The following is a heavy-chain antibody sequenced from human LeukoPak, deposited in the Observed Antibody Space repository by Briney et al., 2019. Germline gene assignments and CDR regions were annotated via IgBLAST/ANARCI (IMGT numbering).Heavy chain of an antibody. D-gene: IGHD3-10*01. Sequence: PGRSLRLSCAASGFTFSSYGMHWVRQAPGKGLEWVAVIWYDGSNKYYADSVKGRFTISRDNSKNTLYLQMNSLRAEDTAVYYCARDQGRWFGSTDAFDIWGQGTMVTVSS. CDR1: GFTFSSYG. V-gene: IGHV3-33*08. J-gene: IGHJ3*02. CDR2: IWYDGSNK. CDR3: ARDQGRWFGSTDAFDI.